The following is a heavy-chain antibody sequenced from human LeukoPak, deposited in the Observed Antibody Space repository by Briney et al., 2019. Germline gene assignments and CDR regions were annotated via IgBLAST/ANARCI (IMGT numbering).Heavy chain of an antibody. V-gene: IGHV7-4-1*02. CDR1: GYTFTSYD. CDR3: AREERDGYNN. J-gene: IGHJ4*02. Sequence: ASVKVSCKASGYTFTSYDINWVRQATGQGLEWMGWINTNTGNPTYAQGFTGRFVFSLDTSVSTAYLQISSLKAEDTAVYYCAREERDGYNNWGQGTLVTVSS. CDR2: INTNTGNP. D-gene: IGHD5-24*01.